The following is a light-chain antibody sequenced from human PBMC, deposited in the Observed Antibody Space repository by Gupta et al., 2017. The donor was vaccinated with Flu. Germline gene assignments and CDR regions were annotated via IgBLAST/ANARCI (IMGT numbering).Light chain of an antibody. CDR2: STN. Sequence: QTVVTQEPSFSVSPGGTVTLTCGLSSGSVSTSYYPSWYQQTPGQAPRTLIYSTNTRSSGVPDRFSGSILGNNAALTITGAQADDESDEYCVLYMGSGMWVFGGGTKLTVL. CDR3: VLYMGSGMWV. V-gene: IGLV8-61*01. J-gene: IGLJ3*02. CDR1: SGSVSTSYY.